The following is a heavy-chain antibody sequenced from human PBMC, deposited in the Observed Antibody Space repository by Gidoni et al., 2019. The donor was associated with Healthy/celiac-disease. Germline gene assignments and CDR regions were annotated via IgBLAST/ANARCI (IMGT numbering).Heavy chain of an antibody. D-gene: IGHD3-22*01. V-gene: IGHV4-39*01. CDR1: AGSITSSSYF. CDR2: IYYSGST. J-gene: IGHJ3*02. CDR3: ARNTVDHYYDSSGYYYNDAFDI. Sequence: QLQLQESGPGLVKPSETLSLTCTVSAGSITSSSYFCGWIRQPPGKGLEWIGSIYYSGSTYYNPARKSRVTISVDTSKNQFSRKLSSGTAADTAVYYCARNTVDHYYDSSGYYYNDAFDIWGQGTMVTVSS.